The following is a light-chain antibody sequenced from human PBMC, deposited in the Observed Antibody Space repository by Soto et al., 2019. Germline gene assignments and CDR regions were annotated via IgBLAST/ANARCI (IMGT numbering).Light chain of an antibody. CDR2: GAS. CDR1: QSVSSSY. J-gene: IGKJ4*01. Sequence: EIVLRQSQGTLSLSPGERATLSCRASQSVSSSYLAWYQQKPGQAPRLLIYGASSRATGIPDRFSGSGSGTDFTLTISRLEPEDFAVYFCQQYGNSPLTFGGGTKVDI. V-gene: IGKV3-20*01. CDR3: QQYGNSPLT.